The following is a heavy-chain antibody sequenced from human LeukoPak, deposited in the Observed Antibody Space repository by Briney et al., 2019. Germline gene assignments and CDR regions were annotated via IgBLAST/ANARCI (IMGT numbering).Heavy chain of an antibody. CDR1: GFTFSSYA. J-gene: IGHJ4*02. D-gene: IGHD6-13*01. CDR2: ISGSGGST. Sequence: GGSLRLSCAASGFTFSSYAMSWVRQAPGKGLEWVSAISGSGGSTYYADSVKGRFTISRDNSKNTLYLQMNSLRAEDTAVYYCAKAVTAYSSSWHPTGDYWGQGTLATVSS. CDR3: AKAVTAYSSSWHPTGDY. V-gene: IGHV3-23*01.